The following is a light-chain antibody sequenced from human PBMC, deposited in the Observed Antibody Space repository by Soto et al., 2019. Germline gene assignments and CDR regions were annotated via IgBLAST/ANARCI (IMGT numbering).Light chain of an antibody. CDR2: GAS. J-gene: IGKJ4*01. Sequence: EIVMTQSPATLSVSPGYRVTLSCRASQNIDNNLAWYQQRPGQPPRLLIYGASTRANGIPARFSGSGSGTEFTLTISSLQSEDFAGYCCQQYNNWPPLTFGGGTKVEIK. CDR1: QNIDNN. V-gene: IGKV3D-15*01. CDR3: QQYNNWPPLT.